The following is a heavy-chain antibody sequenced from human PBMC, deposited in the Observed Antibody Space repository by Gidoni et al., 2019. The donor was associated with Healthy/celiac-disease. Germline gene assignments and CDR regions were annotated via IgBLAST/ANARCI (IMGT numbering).Heavy chain of an antibody. D-gene: IGHD4-17*01. J-gene: IGHJ4*02. Sequence: QVQLVESGGGVVQPGRSLRLSCAASGFTFSSYGMHWVRQAPGKGLEWVAVIWYDGSNKYYADSVKGRFTISRDNSKNTLYLQMNSLRAEDTAVYYCARDVGDYGDFDYWGQGTLVTVSS. V-gene: IGHV3-33*01. CDR2: IWYDGSNK. CDR1: GFTFSSYG. CDR3: ARDVGDYGDFDY.